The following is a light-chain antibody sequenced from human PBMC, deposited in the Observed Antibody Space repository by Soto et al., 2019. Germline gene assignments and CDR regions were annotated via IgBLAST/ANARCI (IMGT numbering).Light chain of an antibody. CDR2: GAS. CDR1: QSVSSTF. J-gene: IGKJ1*01. V-gene: IGKV3-20*01. Sequence: EIVLTQSPGSLSLSPGERATLSCRASQSVSSTFFAWYQQRPGQAPRLLMYGASSRATGIPERFSGSGSGTDSTITISRLEPEDFAVYYCQQFDSSVTFGQGTKVEIK. CDR3: QQFDSSVT.